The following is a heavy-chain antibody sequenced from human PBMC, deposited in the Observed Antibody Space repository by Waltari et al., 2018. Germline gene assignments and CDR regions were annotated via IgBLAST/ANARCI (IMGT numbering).Heavy chain of an antibody. D-gene: IGHD3-3*01. CDR1: GGTFSSYA. V-gene: IGHV1-69*04. Sequence: QVQLVQSGAEVKKPGSSVKVSCKASGGTFSSYAISWVRQAPGQGLEWMGRIIPIVGTANYAEKFQGRVTITADKSTSTAYMELSSLRSEDTAVYYCASYTIFGVVIGTLDYWGQGTLVTVSS. CDR3: ASYTIFGVVIGTLDY. CDR2: IIPIVGTA. J-gene: IGHJ4*02.